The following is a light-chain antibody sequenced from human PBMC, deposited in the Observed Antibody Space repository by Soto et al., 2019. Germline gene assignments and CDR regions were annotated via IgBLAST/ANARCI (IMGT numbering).Light chain of an antibody. Sequence: EIVLTQSPGTLSLSPGDRAALSGSASQSFSSNFLSWYQQKRGQAPRLLIYDASSRATGIPDRFSGSGSGTEFTLTISSLQSEDFAVYYCQQYNSWPPFTFGQGTRLEIK. CDR1: QSFSSNF. V-gene: IGKV3-20*01. J-gene: IGKJ5*01. CDR3: QQYNSWPPFT. CDR2: DAS.